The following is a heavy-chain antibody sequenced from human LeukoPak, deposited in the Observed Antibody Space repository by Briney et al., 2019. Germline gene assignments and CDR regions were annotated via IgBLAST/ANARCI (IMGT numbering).Heavy chain of an antibody. J-gene: IGHJ2*01. Sequence: GGSLRLSCAASGFSVSTKYMNWVRQAPGKGLEWVSILYSGSDTYYANSVKGRFTISRDSSKNILFLQMNDLRAEDTAVYYCARVGDHYHWYLDLWGRGTLVTVSS. V-gene: IGHV3-53*01. CDR3: ARVGDHYHWYLDL. CDR2: LYSGSDT. D-gene: IGHD3-10*01. CDR1: GFSVSTKY.